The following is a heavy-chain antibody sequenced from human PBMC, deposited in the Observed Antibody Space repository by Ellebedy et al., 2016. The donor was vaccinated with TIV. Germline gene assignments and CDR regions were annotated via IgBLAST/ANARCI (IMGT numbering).Heavy chain of an antibody. D-gene: IGHD6-19*01. V-gene: IGHV4-34*01. CDR2: INHSGST. CDR1: GGSFSGYY. CDR3: ARRVAGHDY. J-gene: IGHJ4*02. Sequence: SETLSLTXSVSGGSFSGYYWSWIRQPPGKGLEWIGEINHSGSTNYNPSLKSRVTISVDTSKNQFSLKLSSVTAADTAVYYCARRVAGHDYWGQGTLVTVSS.